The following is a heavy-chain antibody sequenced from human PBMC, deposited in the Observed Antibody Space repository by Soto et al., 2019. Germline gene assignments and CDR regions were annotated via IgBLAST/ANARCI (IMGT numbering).Heavy chain of an antibody. V-gene: IGHV3-7*05. Sequence: EVQLVESGGGLVQPGGSLRLSCIGSGFTISSYWMTWVLQAPGKGPEWVANIKQDGSERYYVDSVKGRFSISRDNAKNSLYLQMNSLRPEDTAVYHCARGGAAHPGELWGQGTLVTVSS. CDR2: IKQDGSER. CDR3: ARGGAAHPGEL. D-gene: IGHD1-26*01. J-gene: IGHJ4*02. CDR1: GFTISSYW.